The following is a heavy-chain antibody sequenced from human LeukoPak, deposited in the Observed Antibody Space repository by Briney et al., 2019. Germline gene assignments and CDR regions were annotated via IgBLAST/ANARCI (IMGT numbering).Heavy chain of an antibody. CDR3: ARVKPNYYDGSAYGTFDI. D-gene: IGHD3-22*01. V-gene: IGHV1-46*01. CDR1: GYTFTSYY. J-gene: IGHJ3*02. Sequence: ASVKVSCKASGYTFTSYYMHWVRQAPGQGLEWMGIINPSGGSTSYAQKFQGRVTMTRDTSTSTVYMELSSLRSEDTAVYYCARVKPNYYDGSAYGTFDIWGQGTMVTVSS. CDR2: INPSGGST.